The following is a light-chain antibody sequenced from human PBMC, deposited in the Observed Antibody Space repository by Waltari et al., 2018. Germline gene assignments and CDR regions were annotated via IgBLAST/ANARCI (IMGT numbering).Light chain of an antibody. CDR3: QSTDSSSTFYV. V-gene: IGLV3-25*03. CDR2: KDT. J-gene: IGLJ1*01. Sequence: SYELTQPPSVSVFPGQTARITCSGDALPTQYVYWYQQRPGHAPLLVTYKDTERPSGIPERFSGSTSGTTVTLTITGVQAEDEADYYCQSTDSSSTFYVFGPGTKVTVL. CDR1: ALPTQY.